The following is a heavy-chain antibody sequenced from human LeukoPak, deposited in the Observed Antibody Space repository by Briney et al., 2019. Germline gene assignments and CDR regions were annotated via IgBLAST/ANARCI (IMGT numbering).Heavy chain of an antibody. J-gene: IGHJ3*01. CDR1: GFTFNIYA. CDR2: ISGSDGSTT. D-gene: IGHD3-16*01. CDR3: AKNLGPFDV. V-gene: IGHV3-23*01. Sequence: GGSLRLSCAASGFTFNIYAMSWVRQAPGKGLEWVSVISGSDGSTTYYADSVKGRFTISRDNSKNMLYLQLNSLRAGDTAMYYCAKNLGPFDVRGQGTMVTVSS.